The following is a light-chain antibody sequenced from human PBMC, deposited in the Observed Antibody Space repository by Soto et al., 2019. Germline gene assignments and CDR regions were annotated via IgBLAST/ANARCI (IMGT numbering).Light chain of an antibody. CDR2: KAS. CDR1: QSISSW. CDR3: QQYNSYSEA. J-gene: IGKJ1*01. V-gene: IGKV1-5*03. Sequence: DIQMTQSPSTLSASVGDRVTITCRASQSISSWLAWYQQKAGKAPKLLISKASNLDSGVPSRFSGSGSGTEFTLTISSLQPDDFATYYCQQYNSYSEAFGQGTKVDIK.